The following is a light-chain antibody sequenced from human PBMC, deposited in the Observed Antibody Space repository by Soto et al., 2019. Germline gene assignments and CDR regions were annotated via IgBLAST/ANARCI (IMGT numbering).Light chain of an antibody. Sequence: IVLTQSPATLSSFPGDRVTLSCRASHAVNTRLAWYQHKPGQAPRLLIYLTSNRAAGIPARFSGSGSGTDFTLTISDVEPEDFAVYYCHQRQSWPRTFGQGTKVAIK. CDR1: HAVNTR. CDR3: HQRQSWPRT. V-gene: IGKV3-11*01. CDR2: LTS. J-gene: IGKJ1*01.